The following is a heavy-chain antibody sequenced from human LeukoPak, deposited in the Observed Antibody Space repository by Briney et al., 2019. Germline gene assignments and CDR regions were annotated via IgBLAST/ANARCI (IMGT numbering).Heavy chain of an antibody. CDR2: INHSGST. D-gene: IGHD2-15*01. V-gene: IGHV4-34*01. J-gene: IGHJ3*02. Sequence: SETLSLTCAVYGGSFSGYYWSWIRQPPGKGLEWIGEINHSGSTNYNPSLKSRVTISVDTSKNQFSLKLSSVTAADTAVYYRARGAYTPAFDIWGQGTMVTVSS. CDR3: ARGAYTPAFDI. CDR1: GGSFSGYY.